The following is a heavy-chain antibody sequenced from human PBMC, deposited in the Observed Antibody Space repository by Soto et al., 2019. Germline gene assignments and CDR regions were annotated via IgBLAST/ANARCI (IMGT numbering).Heavy chain of an antibody. CDR3: ARGRGYCSGGTCSRAGVVFVY. J-gene: IGHJ4*02. V-gene: IGHV4-34*01. D-gene: IGHD2-15*01. CDR2: INYRGST. Sequence: PSETLSLTCAVYGGSFSGYYWSWIRQPPGKGLEWIGEINYRGSTNYNPSLKSRVTISVDRPKNQFSLKLSSVTAADTAVYYCARGRGYCSGGTCSRAGVVFVYWDQETLVTVSS. CDR1: GGSFSGYY.